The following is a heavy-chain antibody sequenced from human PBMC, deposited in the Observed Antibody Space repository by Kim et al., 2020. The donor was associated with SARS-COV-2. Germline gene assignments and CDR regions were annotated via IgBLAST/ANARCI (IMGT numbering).Heavy chain of an antibody. Sequence: GGSLRLSCAASGFTFSSYDMHWVRQATGKGLEWVSAIGTAGDPYYPGSVKGRFTISRENAKNSLYLQMNSLRAGDTAVYYCARTHYVWGSSAWYFDLWGRGTLVTVSS. CDR3: ARTHYVWGSSAWYFDL. CDR2: IGTAGDP. J-gene: IGHJ2*01. V-gene: IGHV3-13*05. CDR1: GFTFSSYD. D-gene: IGHD3-16*01.